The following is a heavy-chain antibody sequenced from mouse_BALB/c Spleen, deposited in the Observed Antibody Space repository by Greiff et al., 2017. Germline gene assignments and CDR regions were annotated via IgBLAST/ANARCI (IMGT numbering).Heavy chain of an antibody. J-gene: IGHJ3*01. V-gene: IGHV14-3*02. CDR3: ARWTYYDYDGFAY. D-gene: IGHD2-4*01. CDR2: IDPANGNT. CDR1: GFNIKDTY. Sequence: VQLKESGAELVKPGASVKLSCTASGFNIKDTYMHWVKQRPEQGLEWIGRIDPANGNTKYDPKFQGKATITADTSSNTAYLQLSSLTSEDTAVYYCARWTYYDYDGFAYWGQGTLATVSA.